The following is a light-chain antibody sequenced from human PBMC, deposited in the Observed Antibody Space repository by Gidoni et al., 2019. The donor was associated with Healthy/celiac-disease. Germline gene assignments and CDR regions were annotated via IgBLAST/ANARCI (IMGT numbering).Light chain of an antibody. CDR1: QSVSSY. Sequence: EKVWKQYPATLSLSPGERATLSCRASQSVSSYLAWYQQKPGQAPRLLIYDASNRATGIPARFSGSGSGTDFTLTISSLEPEDFAVYYCQQRSNWPVTFGQGTRLEIK. CDR3: QQRSNWPVT. V-gene: IGKV3-11*01. J-gene: IGKJ5*01. CDR2: DAS.